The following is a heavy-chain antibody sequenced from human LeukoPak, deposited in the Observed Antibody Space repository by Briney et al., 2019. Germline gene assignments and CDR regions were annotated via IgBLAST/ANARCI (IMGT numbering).Heavy chain of an antibody. Sequence: PGGSLRLSCAASGFSFSIYWMHWVRQAPGKGLAWVSRASSDGSSTSYADSVKGRFTISRDNARNTLYLQMNSLRAEDTAVYYCAKSDCSGGSCYENYWGQGTLVTVSS. CDR1: GFSFSIYW. CDR2: ASSDGSST. CDR3: AKSDCSGGSCYENY. J-gene: IGHJ4*02. V-gene: IGHV3-74*01. D-gene: IGHD2-15*01.